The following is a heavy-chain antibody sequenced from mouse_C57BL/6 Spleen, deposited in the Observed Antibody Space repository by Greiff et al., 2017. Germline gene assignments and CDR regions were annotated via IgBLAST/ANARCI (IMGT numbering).Heavy chain of an antibody. D-gene: IGHD2-1*01. CDR2: IYPGSGST. Sequence: VQLQQPGAELVKPGASVKMSCKASGYTFTSYWITWVKQRPGQGLEWIGDIYPGSGSTNYNEKFKSKATLTVDTSSSTAYMQLSSLTSEDSAVXYCARGGYGNYEAMDYWGQGTSVTVSS. CDR3: ARGGYGNYEAMDY. CDR1: GYTFTSYW. J-gene: IGHJ4*01. V-gene: IGHV1-55*01.